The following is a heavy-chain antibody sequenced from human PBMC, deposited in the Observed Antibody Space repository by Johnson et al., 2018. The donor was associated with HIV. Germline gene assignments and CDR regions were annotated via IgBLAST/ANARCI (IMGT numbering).Heavy chain of an antibody. J-gene: IGHJ3*02. CDR3: ASTSPPGLLAFQDAFDI. CDR2: ISSSGSTI. D-gene: IGHD2-15*01. Sequence: QVQLVESGGGLVKPGGSLRLSCAASGFTFSDYYMSWIRQAPGKGLEWVSYISSSGSTIYSADSVKGRFTISRDNAKNSLYLQMNSLSAEDTAVYYCASTSPPGLLAFQDAFDIWGQGTMVTVSS. CDR1: GFTFSDYY. V-gene: IGHV3-11*04.